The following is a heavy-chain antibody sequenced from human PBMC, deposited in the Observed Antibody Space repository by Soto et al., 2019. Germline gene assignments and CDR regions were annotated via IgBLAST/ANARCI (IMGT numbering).Heavy chain of an antibody. CDR3: DAPPFDY. J-gene: IGHJ4*02. Sequence: GGSLRLSCAASGLTLSSYAMSWVRQAPGKGLEWVSAISGSGGSTYYAASVKGRFTISRDNSKNTLYLQMNSLRAEDTAVYYCDAPPFDYWGQGTLVTVSS. CDR1: GLTLSSYA. V-gene: IGHV3-23*01. CDR2: ISGSGGST.